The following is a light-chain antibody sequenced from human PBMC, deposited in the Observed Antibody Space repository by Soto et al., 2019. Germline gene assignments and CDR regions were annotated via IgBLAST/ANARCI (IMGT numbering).Light chain of an antibody. CDR3: QQYGSSPLT. CDR2: GAS. J-gene: IGKJ4*01. V-gene: IGKV3-20*01. Sequence: EVVLTQSPGTLSLSPGERATLSCRASQSVTSSYLAWYQQKPGLAPRLLIYGASSRATGIPDRFGGSGSGTDFTLIISRLEPEDFAVYYCQQYGSSPLTFGGGTKV. CDR1: QSVTSSY.